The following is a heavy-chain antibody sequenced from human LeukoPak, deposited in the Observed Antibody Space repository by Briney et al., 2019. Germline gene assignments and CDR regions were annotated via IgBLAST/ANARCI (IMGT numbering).Heavy chain of an antibody. J-gene: IGHJ5*02. V-gene: IGHV1-69*01. CDR2: IIPIFGTA. Sequence: SVKVSYKASGGTFSSYAISWVRQAPGQGLEWMGGIIPIFGTANYAQKFQGRVTITADESTSTAYMELSSLRSEDTAVYYCARDLVKGIWFGRGNNWFDPWGQGTLVTVSS. CDR1: GGTFSSYA. D-gene: IGHD3-10*01. CDR3: ARDLVKGIWFGRGNNWFDP.